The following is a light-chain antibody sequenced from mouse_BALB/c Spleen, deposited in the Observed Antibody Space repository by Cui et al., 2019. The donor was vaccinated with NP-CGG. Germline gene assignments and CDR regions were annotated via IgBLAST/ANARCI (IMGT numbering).Light chain of an antibody. V-gene: IGLV1*01. CDR3: ALWYSNHWV. CDR1: LGAVTTSNY. J-gene: IGLJ1*01. Sequence: QSVVTQESALTTSPGSTVTLTCRSSLGAVTTSNYANWVQEKPDHLFTGLIGGTNNRAPGVPARFSGSLIGDEAALTITGAQTEDEAIYFCALWYSNHWVFGGGTKLTVL. CDR2: GTN.